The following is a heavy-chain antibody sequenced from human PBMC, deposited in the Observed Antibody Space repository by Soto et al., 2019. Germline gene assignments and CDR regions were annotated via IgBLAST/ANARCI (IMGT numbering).Heavy chain of an antibody. CDR2: IYYSGST. J-gene: IGHJ4*02. V-gene: IGHV4-59*01. D-gene: IGHD4-17*01. CDR3: ARAYGDYVFDY. CDR1: GGSISSYY. Sequence: SDTLCLTCTVSGGSISSYYWSWIRQPPGKGLEWIGYIYYSGSTNYNPSLKSRVTISVDTSKNQFSLKLSSVTAADTAVYYCARAYGDYVFDYWGQGTLVTVS.